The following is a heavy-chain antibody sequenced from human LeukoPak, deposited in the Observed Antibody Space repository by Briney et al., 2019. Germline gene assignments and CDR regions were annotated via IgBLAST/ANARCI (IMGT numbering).Heavy chain of an antibody. D-gene: IGHD3-22*01. V-gene: IGHV3-33*06. CDR2: IWYDGSNK. J-gene: IGHJ4*02. CDR3: AKGIYYDSSSYFDY. Sequence: GGSLRLSCAASGFTFSSYGMHWVRQAPGKGLEWVAVIWYDGSNKYYADSVKGRFTISRDNSKNTLYLQMNSLRAEDTAVYYCAKGIYYDSSSYFDYWAREPWSPSPQ. CDR1: GFTFSSYG.